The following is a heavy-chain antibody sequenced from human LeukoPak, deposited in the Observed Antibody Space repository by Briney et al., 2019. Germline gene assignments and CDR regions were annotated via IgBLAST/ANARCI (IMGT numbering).Heavy chain of an antibody. J-gene: IGHJ4*02. Sequence: GGSLRLSCAASGFTFSSYSMNWVRQAPGKGLEWVSSISSSSSYIYYADSVKGRFTISRDNAKNSLDLQLNNLRAEDTAVYYCARDTLGGGEDANYAVYYFDYWGQGTPVTVSS. CDR3: ARDTLGGGEDANYAVYYFDY. V-gene: IGHV3-21*01. CDR2: ISSSSSYI. D-gene: IGHD4/OR15-4a*01. CDR1: GFTFSSYS.